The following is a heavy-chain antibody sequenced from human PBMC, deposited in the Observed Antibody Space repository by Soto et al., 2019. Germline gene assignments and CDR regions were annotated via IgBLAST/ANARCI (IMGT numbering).Heavy chain of an antibody. CDR1: GGTFSSYT. CDR3: ARDSGAQGMDV. Sequence: QVQLVQSGAEVKKPGSSVKVSCKASGGTFSSYTISWVRQAPGQGLEWMGRIIPILGIANYAQKFQGRVTXTXXKPTSNAYMELSSLRSEDTAVYSCARDSGAQGMDVWGQGTTVTVSS. D-gene: IGHD7-27*01. J-gene: IGHJ6*02. CDR2: IIPILGIA. V-gene: IGHV1-69*08.